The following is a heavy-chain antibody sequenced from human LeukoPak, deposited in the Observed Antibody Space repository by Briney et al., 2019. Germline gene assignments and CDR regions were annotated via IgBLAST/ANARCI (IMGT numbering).Heavy chain of an antibody. CDR1: GDSISTSY. Sequence: SETLSLTCTVSGDSISTSYWSWIRQPAGKGLEWIGRIYNTGSTNYNPSLKGRVSMSVDTSKNQFSLRLSSVTAADTAVYYCARDRLILFHWGQGTLVTVSS. J-gene: IGHJ4*02. V-gene: IGHV4-4*07. D-gene: IGHD2-21*01. CDR3: ARDRLILFH. CDR2: IYNTGST.